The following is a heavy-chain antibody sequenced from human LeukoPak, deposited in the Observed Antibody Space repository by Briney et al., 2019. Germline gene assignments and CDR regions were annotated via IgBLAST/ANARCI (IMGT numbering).Heavy chain of an antibody. V-gene: IGHV4-59*08. CDR1: GASVSSNY. D-gene: IGHD2-15*01. CDR2: IYYSGST. CDR3: ARLGHCSVGRCPLDHDAFDI. Sequence: SETLSLTCTVSGASVSSNYWNWIRQPPGKGLEWIGYIYYSGSTNYNPSLKSRVTISVDTSKNQFSLKLSSVTAADTAIYYCARLGHCSVGRCPLDHDAFDIWGQGTMVTVSS. J-gene: IGHJ3*02.